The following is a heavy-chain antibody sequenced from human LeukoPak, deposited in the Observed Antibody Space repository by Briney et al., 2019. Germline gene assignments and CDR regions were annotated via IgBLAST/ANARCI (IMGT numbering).Heavy chain of an antibody. CDR2: ISYDGSNK. CDR3: AREDVESSGGSFDY. CDR1: GFTFSSYA. V-gene: IGHV3-30-3*01. Sequence: GGSLRLSCAASGFTFSSYATHWVRQAPGKGLEWVAVISYDGSNKYYADSVKGRFTISRDNSKNTLYLQMNSLRAEDTAVYYCAREDVESSGGSFDYWGQGTLVTVSS. J-gene: IGHJ4*02. D-gene: IGHD2-15*01.